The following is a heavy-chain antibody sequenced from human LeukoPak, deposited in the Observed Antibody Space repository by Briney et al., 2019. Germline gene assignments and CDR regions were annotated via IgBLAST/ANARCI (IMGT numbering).Heavy chain of an antibody. V-gene: IGHV3-23*01. D-gene: IGHD3-22*01. CDR2: ITSSGDAT. Sequence: GGSLRLSCVASGFTLNIYSMSWVRQAPGKGLEWVSSITSSGDATFHAASVTDRFTISRDNSKSTLYLQMSRLRVEDTAVYYCAKDRPNYHESNGHYYRLNGDSWGQGTLVTVSS. CDR1: GFTLNIYS. J-gene: IGHJ5*01. CDR3: AKDRPNYHESNGHYYRLNGDS.